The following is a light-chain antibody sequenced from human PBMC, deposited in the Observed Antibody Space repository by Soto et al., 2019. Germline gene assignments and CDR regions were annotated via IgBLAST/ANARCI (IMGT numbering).Light chain of an antibody. CDR2: RAS. V-gene: IGKV1-6*01. CDR3: LQDYNYPWT. J-gene: IGKJ1*01. CDR1: QSVATY. Sequence: IQMTQSPSSLSASVGDRVTISCRASQSVATYLHWYQQQPGTAPRLLISRASSVRSGVPPRFSGSGSGRDYTLTISSLQPEDFATYYCLQDYNYPWTFGQGTKVDNK.